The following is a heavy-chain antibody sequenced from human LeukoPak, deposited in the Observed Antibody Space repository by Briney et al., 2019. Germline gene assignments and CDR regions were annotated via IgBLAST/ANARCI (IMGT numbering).Heavy chain of an antibody. CDR3: ARERNVVVVAARYFDY. Sequence: PETLSLTCTVSGGSISSYYWSWIRQPAGKGLEWIGRIHTSGNTNYNPSLKSRVTMSVDTSENQFSLKVNSVTAADTAVYYCARERNVVVVAARYFDYWGQGTLVTVSS. J-gene: IGHJ4*02. CDR2: IHTSGNT. CDR1: GGSISSYY. D-gene: IGHD2-15*01. V-gene: IGHV4-4*07.